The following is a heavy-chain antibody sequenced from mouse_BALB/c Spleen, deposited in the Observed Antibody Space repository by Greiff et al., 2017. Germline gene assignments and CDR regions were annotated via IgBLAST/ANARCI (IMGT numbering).Heavy chain of an antibody. CDR3: ARDGLGRAWFAY. V-gene: IGHV5-4*02. CDR2: ISDGGSYT. Sequence: EVKLMESGGGLVKPGGSLKLSCAASGFTFSDYYMYWVRQTPEKRLEWVATISDGGSYTYYPDSVKGRFTISRDNAKNNLYLQMSSLKSEDTAMYYCARDGLGRAWFAYWGQGTLVTVSA. D-gene: IGHD4-1*01. J-gene: IGHJ3*01. CDR1: GFTFSDYY.